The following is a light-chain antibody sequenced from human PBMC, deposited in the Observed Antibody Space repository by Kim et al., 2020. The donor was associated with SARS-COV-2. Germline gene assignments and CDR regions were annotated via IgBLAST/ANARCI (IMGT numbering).Light chain of an antibody. CDR1: QGISTS. Sequence: ASVGDRVTITCRASQGISTSLAWYQQKPGIAPKLLIYTASTLQSGVPSRFSGSGSGTEFTLTIASLQPDDFATYYCQQLNTYPVTLGQGTRLEIK. V-gene: IGKV1-9*01. J-gene: IGKJ5*01. CDR3: QQLNTYPVT. CDR2: TAS.